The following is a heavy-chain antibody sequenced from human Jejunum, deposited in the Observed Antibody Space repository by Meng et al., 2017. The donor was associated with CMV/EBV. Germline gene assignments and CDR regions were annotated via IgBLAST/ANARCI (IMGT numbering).Heavy chain of an antibody. CDR3: TRFWAYGDSRRGIEY. CDR1: YFSFGIHA. Sequence: AASYFSFGIHAPRWDRQAPGEELQYVSTILRNTSFTNSVNARFTISVNNSVNTLYLQMNNLTAEDTAMYYGTRFWAYGDSRRGIEYWGQGTLVTVSS. V-gene: IGHV3-23*01. CDR2: ILRNT. J-gene: IGHJ4*02. D-gene: IGHD4-17*01.